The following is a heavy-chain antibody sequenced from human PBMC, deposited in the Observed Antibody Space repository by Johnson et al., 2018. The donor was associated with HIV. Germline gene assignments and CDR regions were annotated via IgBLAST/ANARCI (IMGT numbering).Heavy chain of an antibody. Sequence: VQLVESGGGVVRPGVSLKLSCAASGFSFDDYGMSWVRQPPGKGLAWVSGIDWNGGSTSYADSVRGRFTISRDNAKNSLYLQMNSLRAEDTALYYCTRARYSSSWYNGDAFDIWGQGTMVTVSS. CDR1: GFSFDDYG. CDR3: TRARYSSSWYNGDAFDI. J-gene: IGHJ3*02. V-gene: IGHV3-20*04. D-gene: IGHD6-13*01. CDR2: IDWNGGST.